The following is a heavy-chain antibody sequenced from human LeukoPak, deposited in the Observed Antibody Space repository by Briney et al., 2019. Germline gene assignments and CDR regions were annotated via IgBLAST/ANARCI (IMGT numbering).Heavy chain of an antibody. Sequence: ASVKVSRKASGGTFSRYAISWVRQARGQGREWMGGIIPIFGKANYEQKFQGRVTITTDESTSTACVERSSLRFEERAVYYCAGDNDGPFDPWGQGTLVTVSS. CDR2: IIPIFGKA. CDR3: AGDNDGPFDP. D-gene: IGHD5-24*01. CDR1: GGTFSRYA. V-gene: IGHV1-69*05. J-gene: IGHJ5*02.